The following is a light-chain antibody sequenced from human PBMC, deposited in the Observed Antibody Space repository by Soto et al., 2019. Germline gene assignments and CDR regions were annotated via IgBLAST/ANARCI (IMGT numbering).Light chain of an antibody. CDR3: QQYGSSPLT. CDR1: QSVTSSY. J-gene: IGKJ1*01. V-gene: IGKV3-20*01. Sequence: PGEAATLSCRASQSVTSSYLAWYQQKPGQAPRLLIYGASSRATGIPDRFSGSGSGTDFILTISRLEPEDFAVYYCQQYGSSPLTFGQGTKVEI. CDR2: GAS.